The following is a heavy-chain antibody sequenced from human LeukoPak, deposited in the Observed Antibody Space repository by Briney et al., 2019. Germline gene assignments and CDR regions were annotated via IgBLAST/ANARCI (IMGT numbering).Heavy chain of an antibody. Sequence: GESLKISCNCSGYSFTSYWIGWVRQMPGKGLEWMGIIYHGDADTRYSPGFQGQVPISADKSTSTAYPQWSHLKASDTAMYSGARRGGSGAGDNYHYYMDVWGKGTTVTVSS. J-gene: IGHJ6*03. CDR1: GYSFTSYW. CDR3: ARRGGSGAGDNYHYYMDV. CDR2: IYHGDADT. D-gene: IGHD4-17*01. V-gene: IGHV5-51*01.